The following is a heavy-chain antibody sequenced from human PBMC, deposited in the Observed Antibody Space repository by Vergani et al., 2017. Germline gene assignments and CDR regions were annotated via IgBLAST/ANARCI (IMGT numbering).Heavy chain of an antibody. CDR1: GGSISSLY. D-gene: IGHD6-13*01. CDR2: IYYSGCT. V-gene: IGHV4-59*11. CDR3: ARGSMGIFDY. Sequence: QVQLQESGPGLVQPSEILYLPCTVPGGSISSLYWSWIRPAPGKGRVCIGYIYYSGCTNYHPSLKSRDTISVDTSKNQFSLKLSSVTAAYTAVYYCARGSMGIFDYWGQGTLVTVSS. J-gene: IGHJ4*02.